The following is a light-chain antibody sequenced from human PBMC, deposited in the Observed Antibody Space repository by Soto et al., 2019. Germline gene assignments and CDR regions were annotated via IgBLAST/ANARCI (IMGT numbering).Light chain of an antibody. CDR2: EVT. V-gene: IGLV2-8*01. Sequence: QSVLTQPPSASGSPGQSVTISCTGTSSDVGGYDYVSWYQQRPGKAPKLLIHEVTKRPSGVPGRFSGSKSGNTASLTVSGLQAEDEADYYCSSSAGRTLYVFGTGTKVTVL. CDR3: SSSAGRTLYV. CDR1: SSDVGGYDY. J-gene: IGLJ1*01.